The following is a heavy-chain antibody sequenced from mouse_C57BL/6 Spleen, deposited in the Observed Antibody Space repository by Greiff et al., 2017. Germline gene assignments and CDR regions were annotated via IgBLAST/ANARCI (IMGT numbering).Heavy chain of an antibody. J-gene: IGHJ2*01. CDR2: ISYDGSN. CDR3: ARTGFTTVVARRADY. Sequence: EVQLQQSGPGLVKPSQSLSLTCSVTGYSITSGYYWNWIRQFPGNKLEWMGYISYDGSNNYNPSLKNRISITRDTAKNQFFLKLNSVTPEDTATYYCARTGFTTVVARRADYWGQGTTLTVSS. CDR1: GYSITSGYY. V-gene: IGHV3-6*01. D-gene: IGHD1-1*01.